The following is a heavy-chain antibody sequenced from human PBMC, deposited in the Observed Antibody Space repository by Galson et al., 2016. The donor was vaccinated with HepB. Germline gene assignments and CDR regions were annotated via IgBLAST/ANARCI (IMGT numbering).Heavy chain of an antibody. CDR3: ARDGLMAYGGTQGFDS. J-gene: IGHJ4*02. Sequence: SETLSLTCAVYGGSFSGYYWSWIRQPPGKGLEWIGEINHSGSTNYNSSLKSRVTISVDTSKNEFSLRLTSVTAADTAVYYCARDGLMAYGGTQGFDSWGQGTLVIVSS. CDR1: GGSFSGYY. D-gene: IGHD4-17*01. CDR2: INHSGST. V-gene: IGHV4-34*01.